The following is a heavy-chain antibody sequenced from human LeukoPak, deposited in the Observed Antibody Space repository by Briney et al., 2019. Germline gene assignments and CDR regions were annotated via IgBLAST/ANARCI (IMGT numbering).Heavy chain of an antibody. Sequence: GGSLRLSCAVSGFNFISYSMNWVRQAPGKGLEWVSYISSSSSTMYYADSVKGRFTISRDNAKNSLYLQMNSLRAEDTAVYYCAREGRTSYDFWSGYSHYYYYMDVWGKGTTVTVSS. CDR3: AREGRTSYDFWSGYSHYYYYMDV. D-gene: IGHD3-3*01. CDR2: ISSSSSTM. V-gene: IGHV3-48*04. CDR1: GFNFISYS. J-gene: IGHJ6*03.